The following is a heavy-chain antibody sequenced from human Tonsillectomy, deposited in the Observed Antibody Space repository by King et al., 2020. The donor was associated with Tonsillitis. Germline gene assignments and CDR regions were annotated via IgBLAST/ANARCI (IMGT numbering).Heavy chain of an antibody. Sequence: QLQESGSGLVKPSQTLSLTCAVSGGSISSGGYSWSWIRQPPGKGLEWIGYIYHSGSTYYNPSLKSRDTISVDRSKNQFSLKLSSVTAADTAVYYCARRYYYDSSGTKYAFDIWGQGTMVTVSS. V-gene: IGHV4-30-2*01. CDR2: IYHSGST. J-gene: IGHJ3*02. CDR3: ARRYYYDSSGTKYAFDI. D-gene: IGHD3-22*01. CDR1: GGSISSGGYS.